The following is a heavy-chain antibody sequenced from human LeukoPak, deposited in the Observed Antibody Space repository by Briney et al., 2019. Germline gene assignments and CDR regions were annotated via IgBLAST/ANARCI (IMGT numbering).Heavy chain of an antibody. Sequence: PGRSLRLSCVASGFNFDDSGMHWVRQPPGKGLEWVSGISWKTDTVGYADSVKGRFTISRDYAKSSLYLQMNSLRPEDTALYYCAKGLLVRGVMPNWFDPWGQGTLVTVSS. CDR3: AKGLLVRGVMPNWFDP. CDR2: ISWKTDTV. V-gene: IGHV3-9*01. CDR1: GFNFDDSG. D-gene: IGHD3-10*01. J-gene: IGHJ5*02.